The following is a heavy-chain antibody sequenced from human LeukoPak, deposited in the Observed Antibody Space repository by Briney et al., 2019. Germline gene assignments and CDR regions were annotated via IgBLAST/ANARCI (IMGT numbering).Heavy chain of an antibody. CDR2: IYYTGIT. CDR3: SLRRPHDSTGYSPFDP. V-gene: IGHV4-39*01. Sequence: PSETLSLTCTVPGGSIRTNNYYWGGIRQPPGKGLEWIGTIYYTGITYYNASLNSRLAISVVPSKNRFSLKLTSVTSAGPSLAYCSLRRPHDSTGYSPFDPWGQGTLVTVAS. CDR1: GGSIRTNNYY. J-gene: IGHJ5*02. D-gene: IGHD3-22*01.